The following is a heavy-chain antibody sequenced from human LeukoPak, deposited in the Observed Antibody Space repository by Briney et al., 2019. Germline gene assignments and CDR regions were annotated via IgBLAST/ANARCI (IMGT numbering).Heavy chain of an antibody. CDR1: GGSISSSSYY. CDR2: FYYSGST. J-gene: IGHJ4*02. Sequence: PSETLSLTCTVSGGSISSSSYYWGWIRQPPGKGLEWIGTFYYSGSTYYNPSLKSRVTISVDTSKNQFSLKLSSVTAADTAVYYCARLQPRTPRLFDYWGQGTLVTVSS. CDR3: ARLQPRTPRLFDY. V-gene: IGHV4-39*01.